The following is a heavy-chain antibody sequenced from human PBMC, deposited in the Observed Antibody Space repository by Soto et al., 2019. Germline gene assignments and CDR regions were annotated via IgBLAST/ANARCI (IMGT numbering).Heavy chain of an antibody. CDR1: GGTFSSYA. Sequence: QVQLVQSGAEVKKPGSSVKVSCKASGGTFSSYAISWVRQAPGQGLEWMGGIIPIFGTANYAQKSQGRVTITADKSTGTAYMELSSLRPETTAVYYCARLYSSWSPLDYWGQGPLVTVSS. CDR3: ARLYSSWSPLDY. V-gene: IGHV1-69*06. CDR2: IIPIFGTA. J-gene: IGHJ4*02. D-gene: IGHD6-6*01.